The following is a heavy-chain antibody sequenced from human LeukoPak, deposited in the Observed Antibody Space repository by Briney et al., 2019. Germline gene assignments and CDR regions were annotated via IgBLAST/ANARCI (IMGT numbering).Heavy chain of an antibody. Sequence: ASVKVSCKVSGYTLTELSMHWVRQAPGKGLEWMGGFDPEDGETIYAQKFQGRVTMTEDTSTDTAYMELSSLRSEDTAVYYCARTYDSSGYSAFDIWGQGTMVTVSS. V-gene: IGHV1-24*01. CDR1: GYTLTELS. CDR3: ARTYDSSGYSAFDI. J-gene: IGHJ3*02. CDR2: FDPEDGET. D-gene: IGHD3-22*01.